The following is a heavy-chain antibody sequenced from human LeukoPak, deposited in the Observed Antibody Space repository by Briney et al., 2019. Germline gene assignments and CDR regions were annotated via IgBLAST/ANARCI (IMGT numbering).Heavy chain of an antibody. CDR3: ARSGPSGVAGRAGWFDP. V-gene: IGHV1-2*02. CDR2: INPNSGGA. CDR1: GYTFTGYY. D-gene: IGHD6-19*01. Sequence: ASVKVSCKASGYTFTGYYMHWVRQAPGQGLEWMGWINPNSGGANYAQKFQGRVTMTRDTSISTAYMELSRLRSDDTAVYYCARSGPSGVAGRAGWFDPWGQGTLVTVSS. J-gene: IGHJ5*02.